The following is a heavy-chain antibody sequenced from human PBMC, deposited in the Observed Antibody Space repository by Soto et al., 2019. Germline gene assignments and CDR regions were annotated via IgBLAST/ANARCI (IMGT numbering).Heavy chain of an antibody. V-gene: IGHV3-23*01. CDR2: ISGRGGST. CDR1: GFTFSSYA. Sequence: GGSLRLSCAASGFTFSSYAMSWVRQAPGKGLEWVSAISGRGGSTYYADSVKGRFTISRDNSKNTLYLQMNSLRAEDTAVYYCAKDYPNIQLWFRDAFDIWGQGTMVTVSS. J-gene: IGHJ3*02. CDR3: AKDYPNIQLWFRDAFDI. D-gene: IGHD5-18*01.